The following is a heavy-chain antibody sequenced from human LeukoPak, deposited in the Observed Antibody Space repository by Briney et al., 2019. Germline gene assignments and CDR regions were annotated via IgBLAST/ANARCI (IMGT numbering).Heavy chain of an antibody. CDR3: TRDLLDYDVSTGLHHYYMDV. D-gene: IGHD3-9*01. CDR1: GFTFSSYA. Sequence: GGSLRLSCAASGFTFSSYAMHWVRQAPGKGLEWVAVISYDGSNKYYADSVKGRFTISRDNSKNTLYLQMNSLRAEDTAVYYCTRDLLDYDVSTGLHHYYMDVWGQGTTVTVSS. J-gene: IGHJ6*02. V-gene: IGHV3-30-3*01. CDR2: ISYDGSNK.